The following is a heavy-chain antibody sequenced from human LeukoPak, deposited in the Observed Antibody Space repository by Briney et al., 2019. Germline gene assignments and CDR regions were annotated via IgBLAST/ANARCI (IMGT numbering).Heavy chain of an antibody. CDR2: ISSSGSTI. J-gene: IGHJ6*03. Sequence: GGSLRLSCAASGFTFSDYYMSWIRQAPGKGLEWVSYISSSGSTIYYADSVKGRFTISRDNAKNSLYLQMNSLRAEDTAVYYCARATGYSSSWPGYYHMDVWGKGTTVTISS. V-gene: IGHV3-11*01. CDR1: GFTFSDYY. D-gene: IGHD6-13*01. CDR3: ARATGYSSSWPGYYHMDV.